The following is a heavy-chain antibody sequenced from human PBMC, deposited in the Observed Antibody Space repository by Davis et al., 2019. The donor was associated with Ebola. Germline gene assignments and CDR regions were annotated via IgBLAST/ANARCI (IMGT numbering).Heavy chain of an antibody. J-gene: IGHJ6*02. CDR2: ISSSSSYI. CDR3: ARDKRSSWYGGMDV. Sequence: GGSLRLSCAASGFTFSSYSMNWVRQAPGKGLEWVSSISSSSSYIYYADSVKGRFTISRDNAKNSLYLQMNSLRAEDTAMYYCARDKRSSWYGGMDVWGQGTTVTVSS. V-gene: IGHV3-21*01. D-gene: IGHD6-19*01. CDR1: GFTFSSYS.